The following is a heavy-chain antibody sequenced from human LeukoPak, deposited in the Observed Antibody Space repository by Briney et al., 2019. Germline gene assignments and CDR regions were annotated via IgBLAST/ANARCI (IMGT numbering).Heavy chain of an antibody. D-gene: IGHD3-3*01. CDR2: IWFDGSVK. Sequence: PGGSLRLSCAAPGFTFNTHGMHWVRQAPGKGLEWVSAIWFDGSVKHYSDAVKGRFTISRDNSLNTLYLQMNSLRVEDTAIYYCEKDTAVQFLERAFWGQGTLVTVSS. CDR1: GFTFNTHG. J-gene: IGHJ4*02. V-gene: IGHV3-33*06. CDR3: EKDTAVQFLERAF.